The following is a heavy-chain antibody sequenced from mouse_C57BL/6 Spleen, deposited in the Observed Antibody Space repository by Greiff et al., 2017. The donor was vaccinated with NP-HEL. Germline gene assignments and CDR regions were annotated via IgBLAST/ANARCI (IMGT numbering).Heavy chain of an antibody. Sequence: QVQLKQPGAELVKPGASVKLSCKASGYTFTSYWMHWVKQRPGQGLEWIGMIHPNSGSTNYNEKFKSKATLTVDKSSSTAYMQLSSLTSEDSAVYYCRVLYSKGGYYYAMDYWGQGTSVTVSS. CDR2: IHPNSGST. J-gene: IGHJ4*01. CDR1: GYTFTSYW. D-gene: IGHD2-5*01. V-gene: IGHV1-64*01. CDR3: RVLYSKGGYYYAMDY.